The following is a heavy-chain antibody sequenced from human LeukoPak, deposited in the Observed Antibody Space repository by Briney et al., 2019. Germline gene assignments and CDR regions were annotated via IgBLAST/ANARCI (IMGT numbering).Heavy chain of an antibody. CDR1: GFTFSSSA. CDR3: VKTLKYYGSGRGLFDS. CDR2: FSSDGSST. D-gene: IGHD3-10*01. Sequence: PGGSLRLSCSASGFTFSSSAMYWVRQAPGKGLEYVSAFSSDGSSTFHADSVKGRFTISRDNSKNMLYLQMSSLRADDTAVYYCVKTLKYYGSGRGLFDSWGQGILATVSS. V-gene: IGHV3-64D*06. J-gene: IGHJ4*02.